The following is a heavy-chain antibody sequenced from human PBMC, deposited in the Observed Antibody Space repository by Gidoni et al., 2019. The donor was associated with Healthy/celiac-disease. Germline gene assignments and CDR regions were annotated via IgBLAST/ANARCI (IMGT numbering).Heavy chain of an antibody. CDR2: IKQDGSKK. CDR3: VREDEYSSGWYGWFDP. J-gene: IGHJ5*02. CDR1: GFPFSSDW. D-gene: IGHD6-19*01. V-gene: IGHV3-7*01. Sequence: VQLVEAGGGLVQPGGSLRPPCAASGFPFSSDWMSWVRQAPGKGLEWVANIKQDGSKKYYVDSVKGRFTISRDNAKNSLYLQMNSLRAEDTAVYYCVREDEYSSGWYGWFDPWGQGTLVTVSS.